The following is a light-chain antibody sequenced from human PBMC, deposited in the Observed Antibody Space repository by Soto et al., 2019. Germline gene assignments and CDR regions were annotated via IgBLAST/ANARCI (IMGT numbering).Light chain of an antibody. Sequence: DIQMTQSPSSLSASVGDRVTITCQPSRDIGNHLHWFQQKPGKAPELRIYDASNLETGVPSRFSGSGSGADFTFTISSLQPDDIATYYCQQYVHKITFGGGTKVEIK. V-gene: IGKV1-33*01. CDR1: RDIGNH. CDR3: QQYVHKIT. J-gene: IGKJ4*01. CDR2: DAS.